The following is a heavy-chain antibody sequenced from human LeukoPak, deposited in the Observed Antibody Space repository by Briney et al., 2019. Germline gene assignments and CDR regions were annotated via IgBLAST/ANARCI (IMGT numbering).Heavy chain of an antibody. Sequence: PSETLSLTCAVYGESFSGYSYNWIRQPAGKGLEWIGRILTGGTTNYNPSLKSRVTLSADTSNNQLSLRLNSVTAADTAVYYCAREFLSSAGIRRGFDPWGQGTLVTVSS. CDR2: ILTGGTT. J-gene: IGHJ5*02. V-gene: IGHV4-4*07. D-gene: IGHD6-13*01. CDR3: AREFLSSAGIRRGFDP. CDR1: GESFSGYS.